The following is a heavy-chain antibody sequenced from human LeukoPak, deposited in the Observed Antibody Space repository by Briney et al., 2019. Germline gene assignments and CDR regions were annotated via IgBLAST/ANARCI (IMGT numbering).Heavy chain of an antibody. Sequence: GGSQRLSCEAAGFSFRDYPMGWVRRASGKRLEWVSGISAGADVIFYADPVKGRFTISRDNAKNSLCLQMNSLRAEDTAVYYCARDQETSFDYWGQGTLVTVSS. CDR2: ISAGADVI. V-gene: IGHV3-23*01. J-gene: IGHJ4*02. CDR3: ARDQETSFDY. CDR1: GFSFRDYP.